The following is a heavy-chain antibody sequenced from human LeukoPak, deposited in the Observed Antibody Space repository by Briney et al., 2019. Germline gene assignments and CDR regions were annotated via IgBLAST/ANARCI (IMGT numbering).Heavy chain of an antibody. D-gene: IGHD1-26*01. CDR3: AGPKSGSYTRGLDY. Sequence: KPSETLSLTCTVSGYSISSGYYWGWIRQPPGKGLEWIGSIYHSGSTYYNPSLKSRVTISVDTSKNQFSLKLTSVTAADPAVYYCAGPKSGSYTRGLDYWGQGTLVTVSS. CDR1: GYSISSGYY. CDR2: IYHSGST. J-gene: IGHJ4*02. V-gene: IGHV4-38-2*02.